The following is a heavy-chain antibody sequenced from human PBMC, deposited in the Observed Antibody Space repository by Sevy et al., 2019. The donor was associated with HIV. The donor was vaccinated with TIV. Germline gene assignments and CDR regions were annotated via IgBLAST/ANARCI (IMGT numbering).Heavy chain of an antibody. D-gene: IGHD2-15*01. V-gene: IGHV1-18*01. CDR1: GYTFTSYR. CDR3: ARAYCSGGSCYSLAY. J-gene: IGHJ4*02. Sequence: ASVKVSCKASGYTFTSYRISWVRQAPGQGLEWMGWISTYNGDTNYVQKLQGRVTMITDTSTSTAYMELRSLRSDDTAVYYCARAYCSGGSCYSLAYWCQGTLVTVSS. CDR2: ISTYNGDT.